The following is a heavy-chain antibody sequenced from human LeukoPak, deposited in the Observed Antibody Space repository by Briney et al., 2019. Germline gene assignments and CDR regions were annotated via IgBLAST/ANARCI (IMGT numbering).Heavy chain of an antibody. Sequence: SETLSLTCTVSGGSISGYYWSWIRQPPGKGLEWIGYINNSGSTNYNPSLKSRVTISVDTSRNQLSLKLSSVTAADTAVYYCARHLAARLGGARFSDYWGQGTLVAVSS. CDR3: ARHLAARLGGARFSDY. J-gene: IGHJ4*02. D-gene: IGHD2-21*01. CDR2: INNSGST. CDR1: GGSISGYY. V-gene: IGHV4-59*08.